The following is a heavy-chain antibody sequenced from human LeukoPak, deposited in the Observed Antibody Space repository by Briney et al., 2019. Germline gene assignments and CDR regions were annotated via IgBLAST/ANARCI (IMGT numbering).Heavy chain of an antibody. J-gene: IGHJ4*02. D-gene: IGHD5-12*01. CDR2: INPNSGGT. CDR3: ARDLSREYSGFTDY. Sequence: ASVKVSCKASGYTFTGYYMHWVRQAPGQGLERMGWINPNSGGTNYAQKFQGWVTMTRDTSISTAYMELNRLRSDDTAVYYCARDLSREYSGFTDYWGQGTLVTVSS. CDR1: GYTFTGYY. V-gene: IGHV1-2*04.